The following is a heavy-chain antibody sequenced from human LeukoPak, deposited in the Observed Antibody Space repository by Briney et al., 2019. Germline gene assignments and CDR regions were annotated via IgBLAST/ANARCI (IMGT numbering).Heavy chain of an antibody. D-gene: IGHD3-9*01. CDR3: ARGIGLRYFDWLPTKFDY. J-gene: IGHJ4*02. Sequence: GGSLRLSCAASGFTFSSYGMHWVRQAPGKGLEWVAVIWYDGSNKYYADSVKGRFTISRDNSKNTLYLQMNSLRAKDTAVYYCARGIGLRYFDWLPTKFDYWGQGTLVTVSS. V-gene: IGHV3-33*01. CDR1: GFTFSSYG. CDR2: IWYDGSNK.